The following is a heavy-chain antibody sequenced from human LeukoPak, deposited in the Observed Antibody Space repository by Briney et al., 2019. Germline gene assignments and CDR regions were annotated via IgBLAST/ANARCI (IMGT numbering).Heavy chain of an antibody. J-gene: IGHJ4*02. V-gene: IGHV3-11*04. CDR3: VREIEGLDF. CDR1: GFTFSDHY. Sequence: GGSLRLSCAASGFTFSDHYMSWIRQAPGKGLEWVSYISSSGSTIYYADSVKGRFTISRDNSKRTLYLQMNSLRTEDTAVYYCVREIEGLDFWGQGTLVTVSS. D-gene: IGHD2/OR15-2a*01. CDR2: ISSSGSTI.